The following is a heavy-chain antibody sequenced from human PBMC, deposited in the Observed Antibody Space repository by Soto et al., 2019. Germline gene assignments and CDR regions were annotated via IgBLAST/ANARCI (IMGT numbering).Heavy chain of an antibody. J-gene: IGHJ4*02. V-gene: IGHV3-21*01. Sequence: LRLSCAASGFTFSGYTMNWVRQAPGKGLEWVSSITSGSSYIYYADSVKGRFTISRDNAKNSLYLQINSLRAEDTAMYYCARTSFDYWGQGTLVTVSS. CDR1: GFTFSGYT. CDR2: ITSGSSYI. CDR3: ARTSFDY.